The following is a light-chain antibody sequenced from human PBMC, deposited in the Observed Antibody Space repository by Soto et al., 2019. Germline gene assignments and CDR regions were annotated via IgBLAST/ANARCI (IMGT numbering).Light chain of an antibody. Sequence: QSVLTQPPSVSGAPGQRVTIYCTGSSSNIGAGYDVHWYQQLPGTAPKLLIYGNSHRPSGVPDRCSGSKSGTSASLAITGLQAEDEADYYCQSYDSSLSGVVFGGGTKLTVL. CDR1: SSNIGAGYD. CDR3: QSYDSSLSGVV. V-gene: IGLV1-40*01. J-gene: IGLJ2*01. CDR2: GNS.